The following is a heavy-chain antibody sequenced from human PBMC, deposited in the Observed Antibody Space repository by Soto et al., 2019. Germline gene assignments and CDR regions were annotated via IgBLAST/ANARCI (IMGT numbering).Heavy chain of an antibody. CDR3: ARGKLSDYVWGSYRYHFDY. Sequence: SETLSLTCAVSGYSISSGYYWGWIRQPPGKGLEWIGSIYHSGSTYYNPSLKSRVTISVDTSKNQFSLKLSSVTAADTAVYYCARGKLSDYVWGSYRYHFDYWGQGTVVTVSS. CDR2: IYHSGST. D-gene: IGHD3-16*02. J-gene: IGHJ4*02. V-gene: IGHV4-38-2*01. CDR1: GYSISSGYY.